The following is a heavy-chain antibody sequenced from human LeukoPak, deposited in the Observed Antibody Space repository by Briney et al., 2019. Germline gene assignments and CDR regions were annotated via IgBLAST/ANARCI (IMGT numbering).Heavy chain of an antibody. Sequence: SETLSLTCAVSGYSISSGYYWGWIRQPPGKGLEWIGSIYHSGSTYYNPSLKSRVTISVDTSKNQFSLKLSSVTAADTAVYYCARVHIVVVPAAASYWFDPWGQGTLVTVSS. V-gene: IGHV4-38-2*01. CDR3: ARVHIVVVPAAASYWFDP. CDR1: GYSISSGYY. CDR2: IYHSGST. D-gene: IGHD2-2*01. J-gene: IGHJ5*02.